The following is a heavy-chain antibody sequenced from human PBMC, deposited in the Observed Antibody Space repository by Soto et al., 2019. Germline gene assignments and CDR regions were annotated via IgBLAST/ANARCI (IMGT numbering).Heavy chain of an antibody. CDR3: AKATATGGGAFDI. J-gene: IGHJ3*02. Sequence: XESLRLSCAASGFICSSYDMSWVRQAPGKGLEWVSTILVAGSTHYEDSVKGRFTISRDRSKNTLYLQMSSLTAGDTAVYYCAKATATGGGAFDICGQGTMVTVSS. D-gene: IGHD2-8*02. CDR1: GFICSSYD. V-gene: IGHV3-23*01. CDR2: ILVAGST.